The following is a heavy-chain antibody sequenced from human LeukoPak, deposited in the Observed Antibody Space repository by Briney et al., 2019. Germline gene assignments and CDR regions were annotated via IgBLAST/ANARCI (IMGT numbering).Heavy chain of an antibody. V-gene: IGHV1-8*02. J-gene: IGHJ6*03. CDR1: GYTFSNFD. CDR2: MNPGSGDT. Sequence: GASVKVSCKASGYTFSNFDVNWVRQAPGQGLEWMAWMNPGSGDTGYEGKFQVRLTMSSNTSITTASMELSSLTSEDTAVYYCARSRRGYYMDVWGKGTTVIVSS. CDR3: ARSRRGYYMDV.